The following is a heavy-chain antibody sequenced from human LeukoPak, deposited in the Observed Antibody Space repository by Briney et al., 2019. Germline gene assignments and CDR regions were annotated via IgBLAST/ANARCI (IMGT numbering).Heavy chain of an antibody. Sequence: GGSLRLSCAASGFTFNKAWMTWVRQVPGKGLEWVGRIRTKTDGGTTDYAAPVKGRFTISRDDSKNTLYLQMNSLKTENTAVYYCARAASPPDFDPWGQGTLVTVSS. J-gene: IGHJ5*02. CDR2: IRTKTDGGTT. CDR3: ARAASPPDFDP. CDR1: GFTFNKAW. V-gene: IGHV3-15*01. D-gene: IGHD2-2*01.